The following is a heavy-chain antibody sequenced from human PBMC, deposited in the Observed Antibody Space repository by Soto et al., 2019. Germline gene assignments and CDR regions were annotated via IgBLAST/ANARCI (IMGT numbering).Heavy chain of an antibody. CDR1: EFGFSFYT. D-gene: IGHD2-15*01. Sequence: GGSLRLSCAASEFGFSFYTMDWVRQAPGKGLEWVSSITRDSAYIYYADSVKGRFTISRDNANNSLYLQMNNLRAEDTAVYYCAKARLEPYCSGGRCPPPDFWGQGTLVTVSS. CDR3: AKARLEPYCSGGRCPPPDF. V-gene: IGHV3-21*01. CDR2: ITRDSAYI. J-gene: IGHJ4*02.